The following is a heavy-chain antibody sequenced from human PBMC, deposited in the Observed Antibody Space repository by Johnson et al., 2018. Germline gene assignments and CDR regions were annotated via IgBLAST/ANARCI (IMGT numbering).Heavy chain of an antibody. Sequence: QVQLQESGPGLVKPSETXSLTCTVSGGSISKNYWSWIRQPPGKELEWIGYIYYSGSTNSNPSLTSRVTISIDTSKNQFSLKLSSVTAAATAVYYCARDRIVGSESFDIWGQGTMVTVSS. D-gene: IGHD3-22*01. CDR1: GGSISKNY. CDR2: IYYSGST. V-gene: IGHV4-59*01. J-gene: IGHJ3*02. CDR3: ARDRIVGSESFDI.